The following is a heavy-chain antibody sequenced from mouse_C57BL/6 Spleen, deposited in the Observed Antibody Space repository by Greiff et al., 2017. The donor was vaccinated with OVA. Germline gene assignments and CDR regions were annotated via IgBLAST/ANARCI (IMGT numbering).Heavy chain of an antibody. CDR2: IYPGDGDT. J-gene: IGHJ2*01. V-gene: IGHV1-82*01. D-gene: IGHD2-5*01. CDR1: GYAFSSSW. Sequence: QVQLQQSGPELVKPGASVKISCKASGYAFSSSWMNWVKQRPGKGLEWIGRIYPGDGDTNYNGKFKGKATLTADKSSSTAYMQLSSLTSEDSAVYFCASVYSNFYFDYWGQGTTLTVSS. CDR3: ASVYSNFYFDY.